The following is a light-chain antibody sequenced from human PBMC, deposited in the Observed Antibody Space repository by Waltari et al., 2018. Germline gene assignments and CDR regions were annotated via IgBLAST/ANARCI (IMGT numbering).Light chain of an antibody. CDR1: QDISNY. CDR3: QQYDNLPRVT. J-gene: IGKJ3*01. Sequence: DIQMTQSPSSLSASVGDRVTITCQESQDISNYLNWYQQKPGKAPKLLNYDASKLETGVPSRFSGSGSGTDFTFTISSLQPEDIATYYCQQYDNLPRVTFGPGTKVDIK. CDR2: DAS. V-gene: IGKV1-33*01.